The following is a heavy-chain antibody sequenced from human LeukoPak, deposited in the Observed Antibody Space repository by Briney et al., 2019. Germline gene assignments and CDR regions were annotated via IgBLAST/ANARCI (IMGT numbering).Heavy chain of an antibody. D-gene: IGHD6-19*01. CDR3: ARGLVADSIAYNWFDP. Sequence: ASVTVSCKASGGTFSSYAISWVRQAPGQGLEWMGGIIPIFGTANYAQKFQGRVTITTDESTSTAYMELSSLRSEDTAVYYCARGLVADSIAYNWFDPWGQGTLVTVSS. CDR1: GGTFSSYA. CDR2: IIPIFGTA. V-gene: IGHV1-69*05. J-gene: IGHJ5*02.